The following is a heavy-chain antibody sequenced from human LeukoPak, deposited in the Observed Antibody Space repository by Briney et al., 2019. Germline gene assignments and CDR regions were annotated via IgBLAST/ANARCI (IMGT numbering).Heavy chain of an antibody. Sequence: GGSLRLSRAASGFTVSSNYMSWVRQAPGKGLEWVSVIYSGGSTYYADSVKGRFTISRDNSKNTLDLQMNSLRAEDTAVYYCARDSDGYFDYWGQGTLVTVSS. J-gene: IGHJ4*02. CDR3: ARDSDGYFDY. V-gene: IGHV3-66*01. CDR1: GFTVSSNY. CDR2: IYSGGST. D-gene: IGHD6-25*01.